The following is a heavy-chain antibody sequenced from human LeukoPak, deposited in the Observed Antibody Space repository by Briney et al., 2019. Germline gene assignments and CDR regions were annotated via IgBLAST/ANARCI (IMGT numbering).Heavy chain of an antibody. CDR1: GFTFSDYA. CDR3: AKANRGWYFKEYFFDY. Sequence: SGGSLRLSCAASGFTFSDYAMSWVRQAPGKGLEWVSIFSTNSGALYATSVKGRFTTSRDNSRNTLYLQMDSLGVDDTAIYYCAKANRGWYFKEYFFDYWGLGTPVTVSS. D-gene: IGHD6-19*01. CDR2: FSTNSGA. V-gene: IGHV3-23*01. J-gene: IGHJ4*02.